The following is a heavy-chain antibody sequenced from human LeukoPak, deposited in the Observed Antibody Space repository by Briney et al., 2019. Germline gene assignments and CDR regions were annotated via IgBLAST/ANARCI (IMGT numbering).Heavy chain of an antibody. Sequence: GSLRLSCAASGFTFSSYSMNWVRQPPGKGLEWIGEINHSGSANYNPSLKSRVTISVDTSKNQFSLKLSSVTAADTAVYYCARGKENTMIVVAHGMDVWGQGTTVTVSS. CDR3: ARGKENTMIVVAHGMDV. CDR2: INHSGSA. CDR1: GFTFSSYS. V-gene: IGHV4-34*01. D-gene: IGHD3-22*01. J-gene: IGHJ6*02.